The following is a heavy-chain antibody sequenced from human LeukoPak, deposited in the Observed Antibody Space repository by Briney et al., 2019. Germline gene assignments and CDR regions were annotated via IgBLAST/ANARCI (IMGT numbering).Heavy chain of an antibody. CDR3: ASPGPVDYYYYGMDV. V-gene: IGHV1-8*01. CDR1: GYTFTSYD. Sequence: RASVKVSCKASGYTFTSYDIHWVRQATGQGLEWMGWMNPNSGNTGYAQKFQGRVTMTRNTSISTAYMELSSLRSEDTAVYYCASPGPVDYYYYGMDVWGQGTTVTVSS. D-gene: IGHD1-14*01. CDR2: MNPNSGNT. J-gene: IGHJ6*02.